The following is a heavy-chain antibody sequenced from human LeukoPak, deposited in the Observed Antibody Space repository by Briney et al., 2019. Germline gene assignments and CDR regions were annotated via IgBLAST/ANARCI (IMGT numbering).Heavy chain of an antibody. Sequence: ASVKVSCKASGYTFTSYDINWVQQATGQGLEWMGWMNPNSGNTGYAQKFQGRVTMTRNTSISTAYMEPSSLRSEDTAVYYCARGRPLAAMVFNWFDPWGQGTLVTVSS. CDR3: ARGRPLAAMVFNWFDP. D-gene: IGHD5-18*01. CDR1: GYTFTSYD. V-gene: IGHV1-8*01. CDR2: MNPNSGNT. J-gene: IGHJ5*02.